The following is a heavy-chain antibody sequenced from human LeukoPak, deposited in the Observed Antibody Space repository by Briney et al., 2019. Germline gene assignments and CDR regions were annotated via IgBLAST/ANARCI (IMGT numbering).Heavy chain of an antibody. J-gene: IGHJ4*02. CDR2: INPNSGGT. V-gene: IGHV1-2*02. Sequence: ASVKVSCKASGYTFTSYDMNWVRQAPGQGLEWMGGINPNSGGTNYAQKFQGRVTMTRDTSISTAYMELSRLRSDDTAVYYCARDPGFTIPYYFDYWGQGTLVTVSS. CDR3: ARDPGFTIPYYFDY. D-gene: IGHD3-3*01. CDR1: GYTFTSYD.